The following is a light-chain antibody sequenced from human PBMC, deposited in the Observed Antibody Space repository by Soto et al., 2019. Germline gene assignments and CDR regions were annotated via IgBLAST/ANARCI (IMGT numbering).Light chain of an antibody. CDR1: QTISSY. CDR3: QQSHGIPYT. Sequence: DIPMTQSPSSLSASVGDRVTITCRASQTISSYLNWYQQKPGKAPKLLIYAASRLQSGVPSRFSGSGSGTDSTLTISSRQPEDFATYYCQQSHGIPYTFGQGTKLEIK. CDR2: AAS. V-gene: IGKV1-39*01. J-gene: IGKJ2*01.